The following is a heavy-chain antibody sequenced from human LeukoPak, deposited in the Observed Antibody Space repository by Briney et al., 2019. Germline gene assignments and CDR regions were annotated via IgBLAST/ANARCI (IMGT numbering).Heavy chain of an antibody. CDR2: TYYRSKWDN. CDR1: GDSVSNNRTA. V-gene: IGHV6-1*01. D-gene: IGHD3-10*01. J-gene: IGHJ4*02. Sequence: SQTLSLTCAISGDSVSNNRTAWNWIRQSPPRGLEWLGRTYYRSKWDNDYAVSVKGRITINPDTTKNQFSLQLKSLTPEDTAVYYCARGSPGPTDYWGQGTLVTVSS. CDR3: ARGSPGPTDY.